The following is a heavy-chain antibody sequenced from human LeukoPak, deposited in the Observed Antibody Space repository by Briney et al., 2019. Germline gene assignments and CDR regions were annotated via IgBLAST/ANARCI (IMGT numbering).Heavy chain of an antibody. V-gene: IGHV1-18*01. Sequence: ASVKVSCKAFGYTFTTYGISWARQAPGQGLEWMGWISGYKGNTIYAQKLQGRVTMTTDTSTSTAYMDLRSLRPDDTAVYYCARDHVPRGDGYNYYEYWGQGTLVTVTS. CDR1: GYTFTTYG. D-gene: IGHD5-24*01. CDR2: ISGYKGNT. J-gene: IGHJ4*02. CDR3: ARDHVPRGDGYNYYEY.